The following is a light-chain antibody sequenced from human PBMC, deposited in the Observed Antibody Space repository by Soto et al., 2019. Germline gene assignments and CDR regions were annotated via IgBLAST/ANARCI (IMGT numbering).Light chain of an antibody. CDR1: QTISPF. CDR3: QQSYSNPLT. CDR2: AAS. Sequence: DIQMTQSPSSLSASVGDRVTITCRASQTISPFLNWYQQRPGKAPRLLIFAASTLQSGVPSRFSGSGSGTEFTLTINSLQPADFATYYGQQSYSNPLTFGQGTKL. V-gene: IGKV1-39*01. J-gene: IGKJ2*01.